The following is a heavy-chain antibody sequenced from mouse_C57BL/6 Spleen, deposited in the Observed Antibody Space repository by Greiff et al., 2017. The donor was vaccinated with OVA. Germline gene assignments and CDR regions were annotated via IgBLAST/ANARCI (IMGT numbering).Heavy chain of an antibody. J-gene: IGHJ4*01. CDR3: ARGNGNYYAMDY. CDR1: GYAFSSYW. V-gene: IGHV1-80*01. D-gene: IGHD2-1*01. Sequence: VKLMESGAELVKPGASVKISCKASGYAFSSYWMNWVKQRPGKGLEWIGQIYPGDGDTNYNGKFKGKATLTADKSSSTAYMQLSSLTSEDSAVYFCARGNGNYYAMDYWGQGTSVTVSS. CDR2: IYPGDGDT.